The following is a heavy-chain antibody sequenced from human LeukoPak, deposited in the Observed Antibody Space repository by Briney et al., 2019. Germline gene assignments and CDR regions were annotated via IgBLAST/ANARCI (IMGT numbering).Heavy chain of an antibody. CDR2: INHSGST. V-gene: IGHV4-34*01. CDR3: TRSYSSGSNDY. D-gene: IGHD3-10*01. Sequence: PSETLSLTCAVYGGSFSGYYWSWIRQPPGKGLEWIGEINHSGSTNYNPSLKSRVTISVDTSKNQFSLKLSSVTAADTAVYYCTRSYSSGSNDYWGQGTLVIVSS. J-gene: IGHJ4*02. CDR1: GGSFSGYY.